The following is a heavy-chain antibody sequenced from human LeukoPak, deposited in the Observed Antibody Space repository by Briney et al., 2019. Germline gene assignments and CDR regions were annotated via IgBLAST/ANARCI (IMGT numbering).Heavy chain of an antibody. CDR1: GFTFRNHW. Sequence: GGSLRLSCTASGFTFRNHWMTWARQAPGKGLEWVSYISSSGSTIYYADSVKGRFTISRDNAKNSLYLQMNSLRAEDTAVYYCARGFWYYDILTGYLHWGQGTLVTVSS. D-gene: IGHD3-9*01. V-gene: IGHV3-48*04. CDR2: ISSSGSTI. J-gene: IGHJ4*02. CDR3: ARGFWYYDILTGYLH.